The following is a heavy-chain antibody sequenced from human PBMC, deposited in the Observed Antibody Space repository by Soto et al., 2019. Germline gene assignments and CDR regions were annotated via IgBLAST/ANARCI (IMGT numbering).Heavy chain of an antibody. Sequence: QVQLVESGGGVVQPGRSLRLSCAASGFTFSSYAMHWVRQAPGKGLEWVAVISYDGSNKYYADSVNGRFTISRDNSKNTPYLQMNSLRAEDTAVYYCARDKRDLRFLEWSYYFDFWGQGTLVTVSS. J-gene: IGHJ4*02. D-gene: IGHD3-3*01. V-gene: IGHV3-30-3*01. CDR2: ISYDGSNK. CDR1: GFTFSSYA. CDR3: ARDKRDLRFLEWSYYFDF.